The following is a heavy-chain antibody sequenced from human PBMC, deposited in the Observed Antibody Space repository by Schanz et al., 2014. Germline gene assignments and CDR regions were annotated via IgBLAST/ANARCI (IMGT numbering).Heavy chain of an antibody. D-gene: IGHD3-22*01. CDR2: IDPNSGGT. CDR3: ARTYDSSGVGY. V-gene: IGHV1-2*02. Sequence: QVQLVQSGAEVKKPGASVKVSCKASGYTLTNFDINWVRQAPGQGLEWMGWIDPNSGGTNYAQKFQGRVTMTSDTSITTVYMEVNSLTSDDTAVYYCARTYDSSGVGYWGQGTLVTVSS. CDR1: GYTLTNFD. J-gene: IGHJ4*02.